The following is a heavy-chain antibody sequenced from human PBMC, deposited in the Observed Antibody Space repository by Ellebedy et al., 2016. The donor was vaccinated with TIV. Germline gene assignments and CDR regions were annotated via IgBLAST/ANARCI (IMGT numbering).Heavy chain of an antibody. D-gene: IGHD6-13*01. CDR1: GFTFSSYD. CDR3: AREGSPLAAAGVS. J-gene: IGHJ5*02. V-gene: IGHV3-30*03. Sequence: GGSLRLSCAASGFTFSSYDMHWVRQAPGKGLEWVAVISYDGSNEYYADSVKGRFTISRDNSKTTLYLQMNSLRADDTAVYYCAREGSPLAAAGVSWGQGTLVTVSS. CDR2: ISYDGSNE.